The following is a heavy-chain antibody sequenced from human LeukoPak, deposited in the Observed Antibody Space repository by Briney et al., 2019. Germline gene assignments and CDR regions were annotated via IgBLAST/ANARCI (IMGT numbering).Heavy chain of an antibody. V-gene: IGHV3-30*04. CDR3: ARDFADGPLD. CDR1: GFTFSSYA. Sequence: GRSLRLSCAASGFTFSSYAMHWVRQAPGKGLVWVAVISYDGSNKYYADSVKGRFTISRDNSKNTLYLQMNSLRAEDTAVYYCARDFADGPLDWGQGTLVTVSS. CDR2: ISYDGSNK. J-gene: IGHJ4*02.